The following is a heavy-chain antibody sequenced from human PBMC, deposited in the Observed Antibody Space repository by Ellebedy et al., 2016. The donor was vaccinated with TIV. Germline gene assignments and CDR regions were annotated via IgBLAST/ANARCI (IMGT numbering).Heavy chain of an antibody. D-gene: IGHD1-26*01. CDR2: MNPNSGNT. V-gene: IGHV1-8*01. J-gene: IGHJ6*03. CDR3: ARLVGAHHYYYYMDV. CDR1: GYTFTSYD. Sequence: ASVKVSXXASGYTFTSYDINWVRQATGQGLEWMGWMNPNSGNTGYAQKFQGRVTMTRNTSISTAYMELSSLRSEDTAVYYCARLVGAHHYYYYMDVWGKGTTVTVSS.